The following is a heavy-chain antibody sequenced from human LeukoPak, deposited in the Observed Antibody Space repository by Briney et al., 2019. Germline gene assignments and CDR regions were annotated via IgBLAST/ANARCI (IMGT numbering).Heavy chain of an antibody. CDR3: ATGDYGVHGDY. Sequence: GTSLRLSCVASGFIFSNYGMHWVRQAPGKGLEWVAHINQDGNKKYYVDSVKGRFTIFRDNAKNSLYLQMNSLRAKDTAVYYCATGDYGVHGDYWGQGILVTVSS. CDR1: GFIFSNYG. D-gene: IGHD4/OR15-4a*01. J-gene: IGHJ4*02. CDR2: INQDGNKK. V-gene: IGHV3-7*03.